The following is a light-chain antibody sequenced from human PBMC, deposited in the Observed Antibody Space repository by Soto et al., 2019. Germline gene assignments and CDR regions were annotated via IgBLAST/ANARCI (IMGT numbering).Light chain of an antibody. CDR1: RSISNC. V-gene: IGKV1-5*01. CDR2: DAS. J-gene: IGKJ4*01. CDR3: QQYGSFSPIT. Sequence: IQMTQSPFTLSASEGDRVTITCRASRSISNCLAWYHQRPGIAPNLLIFDASILQSGVPSRFSSSRSGTEFTISISRLLHDEVATYYCQQYGSFSPITFGGGTKVDIK.